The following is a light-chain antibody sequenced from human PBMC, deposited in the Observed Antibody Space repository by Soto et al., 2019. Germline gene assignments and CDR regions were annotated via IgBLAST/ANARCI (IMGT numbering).Light chain of an antibody. CDR2: GNS. V-gene: IGLV1-40*01. CDR3: QSYDSSLSGDV. CDR1: SSNIGAGYD. J-gene: IGLJ1*01. Sequence: QSVLTQPPSVSGAPGQRVTISCTGSSSNIGAGYDVHWYQQLPGTAPKLLIYGNSNRPSGVPDRFSGSKSGTSASLAITGLQAEEEADYYGQSYDSSLSGDVFGTGTKLTVL.